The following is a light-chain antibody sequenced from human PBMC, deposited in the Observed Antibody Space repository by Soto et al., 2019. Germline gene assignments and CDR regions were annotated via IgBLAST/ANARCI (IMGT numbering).Light chain of an antibody. CDR2: DAS. CDR1: QSISSW. Sequence: DIQMTQSPSTLSASVGDRVTITCRASQSISSWLAWYQQKPGKAPKLLIYDASSLDSGVPSRFSGSGSGTELTLTISSLLPDDFAAYYCQQYNSYSPWTFGQGTKVEIK. J-gene: IGKJ1*01. CDR3: QQYNSYSPWT. V-gene: IGKV1-5*01.